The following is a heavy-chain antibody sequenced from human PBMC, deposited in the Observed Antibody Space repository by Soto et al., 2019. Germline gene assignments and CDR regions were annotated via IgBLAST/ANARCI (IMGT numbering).Heavy chain of an antibody. J-gene: IGHJ5*02. D-gene: IGHD1-26*01. Sequence: GASVKVSCKASGYTFTGYYMHWVRQAPGQGLEWMGWINPNSGGTNYAQKFQGRVTMTRDTSISTAYMELSMLRSDDTAVYYCARENRKSGSYYNNWFDPWGQGTLVTVSS. CDR3: ARENRKSGSYYNNWFDP. CDR1: GYTFTGYY. V-gene: IGHV1-2*02. CDR2: INPNSGGT.